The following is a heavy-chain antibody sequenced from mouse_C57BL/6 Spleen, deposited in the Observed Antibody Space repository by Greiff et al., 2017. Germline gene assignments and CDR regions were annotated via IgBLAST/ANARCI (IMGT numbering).Heavy chain of an antibody. CDR3: ARGHYYGSSYGAMDY. J-gene: IGHJ4*01. CDR1: GFTFSDYG. Sequence: DVMLVESGGGLVKPGGSLKLSCAASGFTFSDYGMHWVRQAPEKGLEWVAYISSGSSTIYYADTVKGRFTISRDNAKNTLFLQMTSLRSEDTAMYYCARGHYYGSSYGAMDYWGQGTSVTVSS. D-gene: IGHD1-1*01. V-gene: IGHV5-17*01. CDR2: ISSGSSTI.